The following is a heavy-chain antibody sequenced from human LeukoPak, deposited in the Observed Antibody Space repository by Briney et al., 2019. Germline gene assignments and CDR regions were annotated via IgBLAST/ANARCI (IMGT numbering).Heavy chain of an antibody. D-gene: IGHD6-13*01. Sequence: PSETLSLTCTVSGGSISSYYWSWIRQPAGKGLEWIGRIYTSGSTNYNPSLKSRVTISVDKSKNQFSLKLSSVTAADTAVYYCARRGYSSSWYRWFDPWGQGTLVTVSS. CDR2: IYTSGST. CDR3: ARRGYSSSWYRWFDP. J-gene: IGHJ5*02. CDR1: GGSISSYY. V-gene: IGHV4-4*07.